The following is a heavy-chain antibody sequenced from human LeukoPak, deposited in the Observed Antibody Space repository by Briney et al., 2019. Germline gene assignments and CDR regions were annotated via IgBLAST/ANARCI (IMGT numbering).Heavy chain of an antibody. CDR2: ISSSGSTI. V-gene: IGHV3-11*04. CDR1: GFTFSDYY. J-gene: IGHJ4*02. D-gene: IGHD6-13*01. CDR3: ARAASTGTVDY. Sequence: GGSLRLSCAASGFTFSDYYMSWIRQAPGKGLEWVSYISSSGSTIYYADSVKGRFTISRDNAKNSLYLQMNSLRAEDTALYYCARAASTGTVDYWGQGTLVTVSS.